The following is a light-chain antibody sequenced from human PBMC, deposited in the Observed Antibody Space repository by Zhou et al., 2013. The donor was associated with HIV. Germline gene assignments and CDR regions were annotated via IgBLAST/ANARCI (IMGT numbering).Light chain of an antibody. Sequence: DIQMTQSPSSVSASVGDRITITCRSSQGISTWLAWYQQKPGKSPKLLIYAASTLESGVPSRFSGSGSGTDFTLTISSLQPDDFASYYCQHYNHFPSTFGQGTKVEFK. V-gene: IGKV1-12*01. CDR2: AAS. J-gene: IGKJ1*01. CDR1: QGISTW. CDR3: QHYNHFPST.